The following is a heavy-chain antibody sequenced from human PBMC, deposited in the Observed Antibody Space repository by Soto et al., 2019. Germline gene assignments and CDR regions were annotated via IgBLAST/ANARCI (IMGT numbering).Heavy chain of an antibody. CDR2: IWSDGNNK. CDR3: ARIQLDTIMALDY. CDR1: GFTFNTYG. Sequence: PGGSLRLSCAASGFTFNTYGFHWVRQAPCKGLEWVAVIWSDGNNKYYADSVRGRFTISRDSSKNTLYLQMNSLRVEDTAVYYXARIQLDTIMALDYWGQGTLVTVSS. V-gene: IGHV3-33*01. D-gene: IGHD1-1*01. J-gene: IGHJ4*02.